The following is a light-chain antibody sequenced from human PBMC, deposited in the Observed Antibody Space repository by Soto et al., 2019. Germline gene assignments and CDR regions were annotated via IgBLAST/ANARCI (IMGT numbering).Light chain of an antibody. CDR1: SSDVGGYNY. CDR2: DVS. V-gene: IGLV2-14*01. J-gene: IGLJ2*01. CDR3: STYTSRSTLLV. Sequence: QSALTQPASVSGSPGQSITISCTGTSSDVGGYNYVSWYQQHPGKAPKLMIYDVSNRPSGVSNRFSGSKSGNTASLTISGLQAEDEADYSCSTYTSRSTLLVFGGGTKLTVL.